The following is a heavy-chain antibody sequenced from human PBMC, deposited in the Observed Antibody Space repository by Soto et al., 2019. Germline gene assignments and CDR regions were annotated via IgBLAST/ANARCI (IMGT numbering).Heavy chain of an antibody. Sequence: QVQLVQSGAEVKKPGSSVKVSCKASGGTFSSYAISWVRQAPGQGLEWMGGIIPIFGTANYAQKFQGRVTITADESTSTAYTELSGLRSEDRAVYYWARHNLGIQLWLYGMAVGGQGTRATVSS. CDR1: GGTFSSYA. V-gene: IGHV1-69*01. D-gene: IGHD5-18*01. J-gene: IGHJ6*02. CDR2: IIPIFGTA. CDR3: ARHNLGIQLWLYGMAV.